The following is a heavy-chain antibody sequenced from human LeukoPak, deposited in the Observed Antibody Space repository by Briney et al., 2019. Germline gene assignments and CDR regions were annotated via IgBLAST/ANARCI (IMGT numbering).Heavy chain of an antibody. CDR1: GGSISSYY. CDR2: IYYSGST. Sequence: SETLSLTCTVSGGSISSYYWSWIRQPPGKGLEGIGYIYYSGSTNYNPSLKSRVTISVDTSKNQFSLKLSSVTAADAAVYYCARDASSRYYYDSSGYYWAFDIWGQGTMVTVSS. J-gene: IGHJ3*02. CDR3: ARDASSRYYYDSSGYYWAFDI. V-gene: IGHV4-59*01. D-gene: IGHD3-22*01.